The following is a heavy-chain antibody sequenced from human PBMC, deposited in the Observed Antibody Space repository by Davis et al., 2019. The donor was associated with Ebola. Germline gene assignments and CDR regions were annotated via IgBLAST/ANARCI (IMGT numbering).Heavy chain of an antibody. D-gene: IGHD3-10*01. CDR2: IRSKANSYAT. V-gene: IGHV3-73*01. CDR1: GFTFSGSA. CDR3: TSSGSSFDY. J-gene: IGHJ4*02. Sequence: GESLKISCAASGFTFSGSAMHWVCQASGKGLEWVGRIRSKANSYATAYAASVKGRFTISRDDSKNTAYLQMNSLKTEDTAVYYCTSSGSSFDYWGQGTLVTVSS.